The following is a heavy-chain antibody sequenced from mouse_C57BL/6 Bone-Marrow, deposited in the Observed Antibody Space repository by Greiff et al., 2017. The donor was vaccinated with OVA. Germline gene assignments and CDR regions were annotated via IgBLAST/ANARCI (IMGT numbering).Heavy chain of an antibody. CDR2: IHPNSGST. Sequence: QVQLQQPGAELVKPGASVKLSCKASGYTFTSYWMPWVKQRPGQGLEWIGMIHPNSGSTNYNEKFKSKATLTVDKSSSTAYMQLSSLTSEDSAVYYCASRNDGSSYRYFDVWGTGTTVTVSS. J-gene: IGHJ1*03. CDR3: ASRNDGSSYRYFDV. CDR1: GYTFTSYW. D-gene: IGHD1-1*01. V-gene: IGHV1-64*01.